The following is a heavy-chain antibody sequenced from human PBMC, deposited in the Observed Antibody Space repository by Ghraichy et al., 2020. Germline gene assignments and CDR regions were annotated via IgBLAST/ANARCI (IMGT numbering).Heavy chain of an antibody. D-gene: IGHD4/OR15-4a*01. V-gene: IGHV6-1*01. J-gene: IGHJ6*02. CDR1: GDSVSDYNAA. CDR3: ARGAPTYRAMDV. Sequence: SQTLSLTCPISGDSVSDYNAAWNWIRQSPSRGLEWLGRTYYRSEWHNEYAVSVKSRITISPDTTKNQFSLHLNSVTPEDTAVYYCARGAPTYRAMDVWGQGTTVTVSS. CDR2: TYYRSEWHN.